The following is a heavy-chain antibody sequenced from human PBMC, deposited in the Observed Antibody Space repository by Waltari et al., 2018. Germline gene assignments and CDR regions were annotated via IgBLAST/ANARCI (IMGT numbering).Heavy chain of an antibody. V-gene: IGHV4-34*01. CDR2: INHSGST. CDR1: GGSFSGYY. Sequence: QVQLQQWGAGLLKPSETLSLTCAVYGGSFSGYYWSWIHQPPGKGLEWIGEINHSGSTNYNPSLKRRVTISVDTSKNQFALKLSSVTAADTAVYYCARGGGSYCIGCYYYYMDVWGKGTTVTISS. J-gene: IGHJ6*03. D-gene: IGHD1-26*01. CDR3: ARGGGSYCIGCYYYYMDV.